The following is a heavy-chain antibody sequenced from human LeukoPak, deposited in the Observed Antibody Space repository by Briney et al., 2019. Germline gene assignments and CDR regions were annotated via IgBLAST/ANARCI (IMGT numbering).Heavy chain of an antibody. Sequence: SETLSLTCTVSGGSISSYYWSWIRQPPGKGLEWIGYIYYSGSTNYNPSLKSRVTISVDTSKNQFSLKLSSVTAADTAVYYCARDKRVYSSSWYWFDPWGQGTLVTVSS. D-gene: IGHD6-13*01. J-gene: IGHJ5*02. CDR2: IYYSGST. CDR1: GGSISSYY. CDR3: ARDKRVYSSSWYWFDP. V-gene: IGHV4-59*12.